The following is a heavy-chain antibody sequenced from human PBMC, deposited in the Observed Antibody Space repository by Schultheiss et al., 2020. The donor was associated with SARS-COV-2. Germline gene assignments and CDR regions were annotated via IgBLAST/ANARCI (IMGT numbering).Heavy chain of an antibody. D-gene: IGHD5-18*01. CDR1: RFTFSNYR. CDR3: AGGYSYDY. V-gene: IGHV3-48*04. J-gene: IGHJ4*02. CDR2: ISSSGSTI. Sequence: GESLKISCAASRFTFSNYRMNWVRHAPGKGLEWVSYISSSGSTIYYADSVKGRFTISRDNAKNSLYLQMNSLRAEDTAVYYCAGGYSYDYWGQGTLVTVSS.